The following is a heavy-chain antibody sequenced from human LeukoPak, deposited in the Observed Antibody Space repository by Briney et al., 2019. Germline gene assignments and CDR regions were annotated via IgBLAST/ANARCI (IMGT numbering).Heavy chain of an antibody. J-gene: IGHJ4*02. V-gene: IGHV1-18*01. CDR1: GYTFTNYG. CDR2: ISPYNGNT. D-gene: IGHD2-8*01. Sequence: ASVKVSCKTSGYTFTNYGISWVRQAPGQGLEWMGWISPYNGNTLYAQKLQGRVTVTTDTSTSTAYMDLRSLRSDDTAVYYCTRTVLDCKSGVCYDSWGQGTLVTVSS. CDR3: TRTVLDCKSGVCYDS.